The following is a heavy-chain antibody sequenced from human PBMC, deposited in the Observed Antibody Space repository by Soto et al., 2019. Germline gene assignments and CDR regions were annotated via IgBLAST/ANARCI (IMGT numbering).Heavy chain of an antibody. Sequence: HPGGSLRLSCAASGFTFSSYAMSWVRQAPGKGLEWVSAISGSGGSTYYADSVKGRFTISRDNSKNTLYLQMNSLRAEDTAVYYCAIGQKLAVYYYGMDVWGKGTTLTVAS. D-gene: IGHD6-13*01. CDR1: GFTFSSYA. J-gene: IGHJ6*04. CDR3: AIGQKLAVYYYGMDV. CDR2: ISGSGGST. V-gene: IGHV3-23*01.